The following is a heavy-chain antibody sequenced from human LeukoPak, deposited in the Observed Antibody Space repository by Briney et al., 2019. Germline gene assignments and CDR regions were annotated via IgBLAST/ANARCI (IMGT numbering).Heavy chain of an antibody. CDR2: ISGSGGST. D-gene: IGHD2-21*02. J-gene: IGHJ6*02. CDR3: AKASPDCGGDCYSPYYYYGMDV. V-gene: IGHV3-23*01. Sequence: GGSLRLSCAASGFTFSSYAMSWVRQAPGKGLGWVSAISGSGGSTYYADSVKGRFTISRDNSKNTLYLQMNSLRAEDTAVYYCAKASPDCGGDCYSPYYYYGMDVWGQGTTVTVSS. CDR1: GFTFSSYA.